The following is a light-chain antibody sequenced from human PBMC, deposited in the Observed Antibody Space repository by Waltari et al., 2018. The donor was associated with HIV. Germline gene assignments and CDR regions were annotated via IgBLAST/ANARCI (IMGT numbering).Light chain of an antibody. V-gene: IGLV3-21*02. CDR1: NIGCKK. Sequence: SYVLTPPPSVSVAPGQTARITCGGNNIGCKKVHCNQQKPRQSPVLVVFNGGDRPSGIPQRLSGSSSENTATLTISRVEVGDEADYYCQVWDSSSDHPGVFGSGTKVTVL. J-gene: IGLJ1*01. CDR2: NGG. CDR3: QVWDSSSDHPGV.